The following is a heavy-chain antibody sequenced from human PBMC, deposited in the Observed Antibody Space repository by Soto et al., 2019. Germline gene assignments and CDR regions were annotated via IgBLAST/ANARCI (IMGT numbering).Heavy chain of an antibody. CDR1: GGSISSSSYY. V-gene: IGHV4-39*01. CDR3: ARPYCSSTSCYAWGGNWFDP. D-gene: IGHD2-2*01. CDR2: IYYSGST. Sequence: SETLSLTCTVSGGSISSSSYYWGWIRQPPGKGLEWIGSIYYSGSTYYNPSLKSRVTISVDTSKNQFSLKLSSVTAADTAVYYCARPYCSSTSCYAWGGNWFDPWGQGTLVTVSS. J-gene: IGHJ5*02.